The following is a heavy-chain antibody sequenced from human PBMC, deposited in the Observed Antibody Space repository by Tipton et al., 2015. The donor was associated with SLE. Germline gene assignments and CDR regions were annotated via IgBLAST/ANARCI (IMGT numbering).Heavy chain of an antibody. Sequence: TLSLTCAVSGYSISNSYYWGWIRQPPGKGLEWIGSIYQSGTTYYNPSLKSRVTISVDTSENQFSLRLTSVTAADTAVYYCATHRLYSGAFDIWGQGTMVTVSS. J-gene: IGHJ3*02. CDR1: GYSISNSYY. CDR3: ATHRLYSGAFDI. V-gene: IGHV4-38-2*01. D-gene: IGHD2-15*01. CDR2: IYQSGTT.